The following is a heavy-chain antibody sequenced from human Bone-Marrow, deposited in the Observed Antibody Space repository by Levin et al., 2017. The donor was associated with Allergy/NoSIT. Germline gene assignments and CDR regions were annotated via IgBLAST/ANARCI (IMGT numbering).Heavy chain of an antibody. J-gene: IGHJ5*02. Sequence: GGSLRLSCAASGFTFSSYWMHWVRQAPGKGLVWVSRINSDGSSTSYADSVKGRFTISRDNAKNTLYLQMNSLRAEDTAVYYCSAAAAYGAAGFDPWGQGTLVTVSS. CDR3: SAAAAYGAAGFDP. CDR1: GFTFSSYW. V-gene: IGHV3-74*01. D-gene: IGHD6-13*01. CDR2: INSDGSST.